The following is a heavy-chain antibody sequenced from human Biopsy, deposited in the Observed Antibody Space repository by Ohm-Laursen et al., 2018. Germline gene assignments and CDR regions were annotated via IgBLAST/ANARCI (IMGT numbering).Heavy chain of an antibody. CDR2: ISGYNGNT. J-gene: IGHJ4*02. CDR3: ARIIITRLFDS. V-gene: IGHV1-18*01. CDR1: GYTFNSYG. D-gene: IGHD3-22*01. Sequence: ASVKVSCNASGYTFNSYGISWVRQAPGQGLEWMGRISGYNGNTLYAQKFQHRVTMTTDTSTSTAYMELRSLTSDDTAVCYCARIIITRLFDSWGQGTLVTVSS.